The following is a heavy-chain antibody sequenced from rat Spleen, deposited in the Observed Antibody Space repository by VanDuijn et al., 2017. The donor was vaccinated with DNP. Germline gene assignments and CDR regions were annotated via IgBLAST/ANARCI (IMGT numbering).Heavy chain of an antibody. V-gene: IGHV2S75*01. CDR3: TRESWGYVMDA. J-gene: IGHJ4*01. D-gene: IGHD5-1*01. Sequence: QVQLKESGPVLVQASETLSLTCTVSGFSLTNYGVIWVRQSPGKCLEWMGIIWGHGSTDYNSALKSRLSINRDTSKLQVFLKMNSLQTDDTAIYYCTRESWGYVMDAWGQGASVTVSS. CDR2: IWGHGST. CDR1: GFSLTNYG.